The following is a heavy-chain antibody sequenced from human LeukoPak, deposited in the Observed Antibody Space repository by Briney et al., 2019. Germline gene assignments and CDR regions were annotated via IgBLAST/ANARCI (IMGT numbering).Heavy chain of an antibody. CDR1: GFTFSSYA. CDR2: VNDGGDNT. D-gene: IGHD6-19*01. V-gene: IGHV3-23*01. CDR3: AKARGTTGWLPYFDY. Sequence: PGGSLRLSCSASGFTFSSYAMSWVRQAPGKGLEWVSSVNDGGDNTNYADYLRGRFTVSRGNSRNTLWLQMNSLRAEDTAIYYCAKARGTTGWLPYFDYWGQGALVTVSS. J-gene: IGHJ4*02.